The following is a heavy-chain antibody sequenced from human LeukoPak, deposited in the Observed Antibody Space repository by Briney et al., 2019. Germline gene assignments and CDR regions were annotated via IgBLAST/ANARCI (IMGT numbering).Heavy chain of an antibody. Sequence: GGSLRLSCAASGFTLDAFAMHWVRQAPGKGLEWVSLIDKDGRKTYYADSVKGRFTISRDDSKNSLYLQMNSLRTEDTALYYCATWAFYHSLDVWGRGATVIVSS. J-gene: IGHJ6*02. CDR1: GFTLDAFA. CDR2: IDKDGRKT. D-gene: IGHD1-26*01. CDR3: ATWAFYHSLDV. V-gene: IGHV3-43*02.